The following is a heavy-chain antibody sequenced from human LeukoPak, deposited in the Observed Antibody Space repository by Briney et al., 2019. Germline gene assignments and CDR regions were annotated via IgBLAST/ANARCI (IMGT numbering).Heavy chain of an antibody. D-gene: IGHD4-17*01. J-gene: IGHJ4*02. V-gene: IGHV1-24*01. CDR1: GYTLTELS. Sequence: ASVKVSCKVSGYTLTELSMHWVRQAPGKGLEWMGGFDPEDGETIYARKFQGRVTMTEDTSTDTAYMELSSLRSEDTAVYYCATLNYGDYELDYWGQGTLVTVSS. CDR3: ATLNYGDYELDY. CDR2: FDPEDGET.